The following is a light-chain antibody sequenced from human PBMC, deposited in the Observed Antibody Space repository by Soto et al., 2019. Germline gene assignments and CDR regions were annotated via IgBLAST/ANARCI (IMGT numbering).Light chain of an antibody. CDR1: QSVRTY. V-gene: IGKV3D-20*02. CDR2: AAS. Sequence: EFLLTPSPCPLSLSPWERATLSCRASQSVRTYLAWYQQNPGRAPRMLIYAASSRTTGVPERFSGSGSGTDFSLTISRLEAEDFEVYYCQQRSNWPITFGQGTRLEIK. J-gene: IGKJ5*01. CDR3: QQRSNWPIT.